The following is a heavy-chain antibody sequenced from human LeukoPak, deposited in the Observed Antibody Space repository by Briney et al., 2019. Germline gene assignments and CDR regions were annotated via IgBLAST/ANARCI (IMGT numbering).Heavy chain of an antibody. CDR3: AKPLVSDYYDSSVYWGY. Sequence: PGGSLRLSCAASGFTFSSYAMSWVRQAPGKGLEWVSAISGSGDSTYCSDSVKGRFTISRDNSKNTLYVQMNSLRAEDTAVYYCAKPLVSDYYDSSVYWGYWGQGTLVTVSS. J-gene: IGHJ4*02. CDR2: ISGSGDST. D-gene: IGHD3-22*01. CDR1: GFTFSSYA. V-gene: IGHV3-23*01.